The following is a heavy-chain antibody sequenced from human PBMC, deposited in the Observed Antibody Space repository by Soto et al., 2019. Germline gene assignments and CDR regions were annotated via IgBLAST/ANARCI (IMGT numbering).Heavy chain of an antibody. CDR3: ARLGYCSSTSCYVLILDY. V-gene: IGHV4-59*12. J-gene: IGHJ4*02. CDR1: GGSISSYY. D-gene: IGHD2-2*01. Sequence: SETLSLTCTVSGGSISSYYWSWIRQSPEKGLEWIGYIYYSGSTKYNPSLKSRVTISVDTSKNQFSLKLSSVTAADTAVYYCARLGYCSSTSCYVLILDYWGQGTLVTVS. CDR2: IYYSGST.